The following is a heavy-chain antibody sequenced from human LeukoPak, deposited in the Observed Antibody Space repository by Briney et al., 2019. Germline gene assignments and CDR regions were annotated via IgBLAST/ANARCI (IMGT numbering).Heavy chain of an antibody. D-gene: IGHD2-2*03. J-gene: IGHJ5*02. CDR1: GGTFSSYA. CDR3: ARVDRRQGPIREGWFDP. V-gene: IGHV1-69*13. Sequence: SVKVSCKASGGTFSSYAISWVRQAPGQGLEWMGGIIPIFGTANYAQKFQGRVTITADESTSTAYMELSSLRSEDTAVYYCARVDRRQGPIREGWFDPWGQGTLVTVSS. CDR2: IIPIFGTA.